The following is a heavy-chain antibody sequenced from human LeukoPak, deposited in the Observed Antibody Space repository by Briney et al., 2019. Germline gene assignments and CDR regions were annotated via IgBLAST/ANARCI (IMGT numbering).Heavy chain of an antibody. CDR3: AKTVTTYDY. Sequence: PGVSLRLSCAASGFKFSDHYIDWVRQAPGKGLEWVSAISGSGGSTYYADSVKGRFTISRDNSKNTLYLQMNSLRAEDTAVYYCAKTVTTYDYWGQGTPVTVSS. J-gene: IGHJ4*02. CDR2: ISGSGGST. D-gene: IGHD4-17*01. CDR1: GFKFSDHY. V-gene: IGHV3-23*01.